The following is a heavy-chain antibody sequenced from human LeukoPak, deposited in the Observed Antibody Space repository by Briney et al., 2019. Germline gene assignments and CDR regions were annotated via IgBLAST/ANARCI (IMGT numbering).Heavy chain of an antibody. CDR2: INSDGSST. Sequence: GGSLRLSCAASGFTFSSYWMHWVRQAPGKGLVWVSRINSDGSSTSYADSVKGRFTISRDNAKNTLYLQMDSLRAEDTAVYYCARDDRGYSSGWCPASWGQGTLVTVSS. J-gene: IGHJ5*02. CDR3: ARDDRGYSSGWCPAS. CDR1: GFTFSSYW. D-gene: IGHD6-19*01. V-gene: IGHV3-74*01.